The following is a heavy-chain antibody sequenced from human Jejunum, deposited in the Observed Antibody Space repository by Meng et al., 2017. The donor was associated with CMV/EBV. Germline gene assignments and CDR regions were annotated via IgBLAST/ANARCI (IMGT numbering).Heavy chain of an antibody. CDR1: GYTFTSYD. Sequence: LVQYGGEVKKPGASVKVSCKSSGYTFTSYDINWWRQGTGQGLEWMGWMNPNRGTTGYAQKFQGRVTMTRNISKSTAYMDLSSLRSEDTAVYYCATGVADFEYWGQGTLVTVSS. D-gene: IGHD6-19*01. V-gene: IGHV1-8*01. CDR2: MNPNRGTT. J-gene: IGHJ4*02. CDR3: ATGVADFEY.